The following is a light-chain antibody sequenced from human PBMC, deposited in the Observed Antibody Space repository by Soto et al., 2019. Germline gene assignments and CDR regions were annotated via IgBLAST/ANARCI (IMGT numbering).Light chain of an antibody. CDR1: QSVVNYQ. V-gene: IGKV3-20*01. CDR2: NTF. J-gene: IGKJ1*01. CDR3: QQYGALHPT. Sequence: EVVLTQSPGTLSLSPLEIATLSCLTSQSVVNYQVAWYRQKPGQAPRLLIYNTFHRATGIPDRFSGTGSETDFTLTISGLEPEDFEVYHCQQYGALHPTFGQGTKVDIK.